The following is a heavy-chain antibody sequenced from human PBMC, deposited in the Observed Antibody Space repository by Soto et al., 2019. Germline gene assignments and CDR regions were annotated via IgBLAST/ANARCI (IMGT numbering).Heavy chain of an antibody. CDR1: GGYISGGYYS. Sequence: SETLSLTCAVSGGYISGGYYSWSWIRQPPGKGLEWIGFIYYSGSTYYNPSLKSRVTISVDTSKNQFSLKLSSVTAADTAVYYCARHEGRIVATKNWGQGTLVTVSS. CDR3: ARHEGRIVATKN. CDR2: IYYSGST. V-gene: IGHV4-30-2*03. J-gene: IGHJ4*02. D-gene: IGHD5-12*01.